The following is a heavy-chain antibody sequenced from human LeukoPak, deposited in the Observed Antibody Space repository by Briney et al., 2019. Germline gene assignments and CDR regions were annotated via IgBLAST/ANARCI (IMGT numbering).Heavy chain of an antibody. CDR1: GFTFSSYE. Sequence: GGSLRLSCAASGFTFSSYEMNWVRQAPGKGLEWVSGISGSGVGTYYADSVKGRFTISRDNSKNTLYLQMNSLRAEDTAVYYCARDRGYNYYGMDVWGQGTTVTVSS. V-gene: IGHV3-23*01. D-gene: IGHD3-10*01. CDR3: ARDRGYNYYGMDV. CDR2: ISGSGVGT. J-gene: IGHJ6*02.